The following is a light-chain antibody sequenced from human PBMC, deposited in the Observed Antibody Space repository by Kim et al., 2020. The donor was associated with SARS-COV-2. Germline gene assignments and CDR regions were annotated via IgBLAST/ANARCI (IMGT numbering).Light chain of an antibody. CDR2: GAS. CDR1: QSVSSN. CDR3: QQYNRWPLT. J-gene: IGKJ4*01. Sequence: EIVMTQSPATLSVSPGERATLSCRASQSVSSNFAWYQQKPGQAPRLLFYGASTRATGIPARFSGSGSGTEFTLTISSLQSEDFAVYYCQQYNRWPLTFGGGTKVDIK. V-gene: IGKV3-15*01.